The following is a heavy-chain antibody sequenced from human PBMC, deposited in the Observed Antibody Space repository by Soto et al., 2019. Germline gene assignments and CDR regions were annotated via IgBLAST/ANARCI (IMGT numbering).Heavy chain of an antibody. CDR2: ISYDGSNK. D-gene: IGHD5-18*01. V-gene: IGHV3-30-3*01. Sequence: QVQLVESGGGVVQPGRSLRLSCAASGFTFSSYAMHWVRQAPGKGLEWGAVISYDGSNKYYADSVKGRFTISRDNSKNTLYLQMNSLRAEDTAVYYCARDPWIQLWFDYYYYYGMDVWGQGTTVTVSS. CDR1: GFTFSSYA. J-gene: IGHJ6*02. CDR3: ARDPWIQLWFDYYYYYGMDV.